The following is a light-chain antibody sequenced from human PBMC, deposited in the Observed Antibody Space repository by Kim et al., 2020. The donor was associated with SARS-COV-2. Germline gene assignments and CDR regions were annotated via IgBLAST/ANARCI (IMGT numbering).Light chain of an antibody. CDR3: QVWDSGVV. CDR2: YDS. CDR1: NIGSKS. Sequence: VSVAPGKTARITCGGNNIGSKSVHWYEQKPGQAPVLVIYYDSDRPSGIPERFSGSNSGNTATRTISRVEAGDEADYYCQVWDSGVVFGGGTQLTVL. V-gene: IGLV3-21*04. J-gene: IGLJ2*01.